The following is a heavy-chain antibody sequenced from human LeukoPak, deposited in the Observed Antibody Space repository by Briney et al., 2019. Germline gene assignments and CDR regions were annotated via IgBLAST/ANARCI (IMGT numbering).Heavy chain of an antibody. CDR1: GGSISSYY. J-gene: IGHJ4*02. CDR2: IYYSGST. D-gene: IGHD5-18*01. V-gene: IGHV4-59*01. Sequence: SETLSLTCTVSGGSISSYYWSWIRQPPGKGLEWIGYIYYSGSTNYNSSLKSRVTISVDTSRNQFSLKLSSVTAADTAVYYCARVLRGYSYGVFDCWGQGTLVTVSS. CDR3: ARVLRGYSYGVFDC.